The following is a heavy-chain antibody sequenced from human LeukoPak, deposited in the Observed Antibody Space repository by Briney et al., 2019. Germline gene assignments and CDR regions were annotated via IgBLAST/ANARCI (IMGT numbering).Heavy chain of an antibody. J-gene: IGHJ6*02. Sequence: GGSLRLSCAASGFTFGSYSMNWVRQAPGKGLEWVSSISSSSSYIYYADSVKGRFTISRDNAENSLYLQMSNLRAEDTAVYFCARGGGLDVWGQGATVTVSS. CDR3: ARGGGLDV. CDR2: ISSSSSYI. V-gene: IGHV3-21*04. CDR1: GFTFGSYS. D-gene: IGHD3-16*01.